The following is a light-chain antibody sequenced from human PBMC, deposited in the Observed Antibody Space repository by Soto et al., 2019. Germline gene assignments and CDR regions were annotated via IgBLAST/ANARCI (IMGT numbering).Light chain of an antibody. CDR3: SSYAGNSRYV. CDR2: NNS. V-gene: IGLV1-47*02. J-gene: IGLJ1*01. CDR1: SSNIGNNY. Sequence: QSVLTQPPSASGTPGQWVTISCSGSSSNIGNNYVYWYEQLPGTAPKLLIFNNSQRPSGVPDRFSGSKSGTSASLAISGLRSEDEADYYCSSYAGNSRYVFGTGTKLTVL.